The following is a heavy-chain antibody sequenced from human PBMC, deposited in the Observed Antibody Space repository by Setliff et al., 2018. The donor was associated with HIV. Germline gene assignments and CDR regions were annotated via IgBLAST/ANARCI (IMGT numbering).Heavy chain of an antibody. V-gene: IGHV1-8*02. CDR2: MNPNSGRA. CDR1: GYTFTNYD. J-gene: IGHJ4*02. CDR3: ARGRLSWSPDF. Sequence: ASVKVSCKASGYTFTNYDINWVRQSPGQGLEWLGWMNPNSGRAGSAQMFQGRLTMTRDTSTSTAYMELSSLTSDDTAIYYCARGRLSWSPDFWGQGTLVTISS.